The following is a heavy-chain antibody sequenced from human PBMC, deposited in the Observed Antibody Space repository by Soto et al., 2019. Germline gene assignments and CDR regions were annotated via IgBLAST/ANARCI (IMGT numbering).Heavy chain of an antibody. CDR2: SSATGSGT. D-gene: IGHD1-7*01. Sequence: EVQLLESGGGLVQPGGSLRLSCAASGFTFSSYGMTWVRQAPGKGLEWVSFSSATGSGTYYADSVKGRFTISRDNSKNTLYLQLTRRRADATAVSYCAKDRLAGGNYGFESDFWGQGARVIGSS. V-gene: IGHV3-23*01. CDR1: GFTFSSYG. CDR3: AKDRLAGGNYGFESDF. J-gene: IGHJ4*02.